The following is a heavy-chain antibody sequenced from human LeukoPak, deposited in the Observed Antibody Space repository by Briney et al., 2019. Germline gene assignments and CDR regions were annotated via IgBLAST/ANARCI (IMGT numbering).Heavy chain of an antibody. J-gene: IGHJ4*02. CDR1: GYTFTSYG. V-gene: IGHV1-18*01. CDR3: ARGRREDYYGSGSYLYY. CDR2: ISAYNGNT. Sequence: GASVKVSCKASGYTFTSYGISWVRQAPGQGLEWMGWISAYNGNTNYAQKLQGRVTMTTDTSTSTAYMELRSLRSDDTAVYYCARGRREDYYGSGSYLYYWGQGTLVTVSS. D-gene: IGHD3-10*01.